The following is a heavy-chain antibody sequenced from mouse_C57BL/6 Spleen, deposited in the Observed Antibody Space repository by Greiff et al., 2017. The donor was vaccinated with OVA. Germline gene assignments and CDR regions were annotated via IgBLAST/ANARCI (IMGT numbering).Heavy chain of an antibody. CDR2: IHPNSGST. V-gene: IGHV1-64*01. CDR1: GYTFTSYW. CDR3: ARSGLYYGYDGYFDV. J-gene: IGHJ1*03. D-gene: IGHD2-2*01. Sequence: QVQLQQPGAELVKPGASVKLSCKASGYTFTSYWMHWVKQRPGQGLEWIGMIHPNSGSTNYNEKFKSKATLTVDKSSSTAYMQLSSLTYKDSAVYYCARSGLYYGYDGYFDVWGTGTTVTVSS.